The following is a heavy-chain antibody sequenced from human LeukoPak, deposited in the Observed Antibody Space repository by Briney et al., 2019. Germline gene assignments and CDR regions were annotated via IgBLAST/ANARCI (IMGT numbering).Heavy chain of an antibody. J-gene: IGHJ4*02. D-gene: IGHD3-22*01. CDR3: ARGGGRYDSSGYTLDY. Sequence: SVKVSCKASVGTFSSYAIGWVRQAPGQGLEWMGRIIPILGIANYAQKFQGRVTITADKSTSTAYMELSSLRSEDTAVYYCARGGGRYDSSGYTLDYWGQGTLVTVSS. CDR1: VGTFSSYA. CDR2: IIPILGIA. V-gene: IGHV1-69*04.